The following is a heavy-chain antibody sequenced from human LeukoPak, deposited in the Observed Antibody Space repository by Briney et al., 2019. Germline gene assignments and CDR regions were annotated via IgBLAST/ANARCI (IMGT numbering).Heavy chain of an antibody. J-gene: IGHJ4*02. V-gene: IGHV3-7*01. Sequence: GRSLRLSCAASGFTFSSYWMSWVRQAPGKGLEWVANIKQDGSEKYYVDSVKGRFTISRDNAKNSLYLQMNSLRAEDTAVYYCASTAVPAAIIWNYFDYWGQGTLVTVSS. CDR1: GFTFSSYW. CDR3: ASTAVPAAIIWNYFDY. CDR2: IKQDGSEK. D-gene: IGHD2-2*02.